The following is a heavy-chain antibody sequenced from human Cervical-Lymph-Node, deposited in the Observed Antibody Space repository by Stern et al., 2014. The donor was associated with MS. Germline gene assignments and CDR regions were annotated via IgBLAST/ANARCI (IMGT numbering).Heavy chain of an antibody. D-gene: IGHD6-13*01. CDR3: AKSLFTGSWFFDY. Sequence: EVQLVESGGGLVQPGGSLRLSFSGSGFTFSNFAMSWDRQTAGQGLEWVSLISDNGGSTYYADSGKGRFTVSRDNSKKMLYLQMNSLGAEDTAVYYCAKSLFTGSWFFDYWGRGTLVAVSS. CDR2: ISDNGGST. J-gene: IGHJ4*02. V-gene: IGHV3-23*04. CDR1: GFTFSNFA.